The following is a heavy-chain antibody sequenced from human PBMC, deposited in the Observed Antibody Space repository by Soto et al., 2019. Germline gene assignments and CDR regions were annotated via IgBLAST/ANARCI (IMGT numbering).Heavy chain of an antibody. CDR3: AKGPQLRASHYYYGMDV. J-gene: IGHJ6*02. Sequence: PGGSLRLSCAASGFTFSSYAMSWVRRAPGKGLEWVSAISGSGGSTYYADSVNGRFTISRDNSKNTLYLQMNSLRAEDTAVYYCAKGPQLRASHYYYGMDVWGQGTTVTVSS. D-gene: IGHD2-2*01. V-gene: IGHV3-23*01. CDR2: ISGSGGST. CDR1: GFTFSSYA.